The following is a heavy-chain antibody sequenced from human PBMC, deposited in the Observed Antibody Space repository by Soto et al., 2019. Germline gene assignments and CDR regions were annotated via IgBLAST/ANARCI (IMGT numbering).Heavy chain of an antibody. CDR2: ISGSGGST. CDR1: GFTFSIYA. CDR3: ARRASGWFFDY. V-gene: IGHV3-23*01. Sequence: EVQLLESGGGLVQPGGSLRLSCAASGFTFSIYAMSWVRQAPGKGLEWVSVISGSGGSTYFADSVKVGFTISSDNSNNTLYLQMNILRAEDTAVYYCARRASGWFFDYWGQGTLGTVSS. D-gene: IGHD6-19*01. J-gene: IGHJ4*02.